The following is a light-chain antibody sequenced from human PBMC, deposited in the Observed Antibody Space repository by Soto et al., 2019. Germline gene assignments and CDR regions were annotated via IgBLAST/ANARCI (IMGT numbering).Light chain of an antibody. Sequence: DIPMTQSPISLSAPIGDRVTVTCRASQDISNFLNWYQQKPGKALKLLIYAASSLQSGVPSRFSGSGSGTDFTLTISSLQPEDFATYYCQQSYNTPRTFGQGTKVEIK. V-gene: IGKV1-39*01. J-gene: IGKJ1*01. CDR3: QQSYNTPRT. CDR1: QDISNF. CDR2: AAS.